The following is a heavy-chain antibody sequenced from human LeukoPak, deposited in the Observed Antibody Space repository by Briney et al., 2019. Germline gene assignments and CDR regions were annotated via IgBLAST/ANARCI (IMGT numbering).Heavy chain of an antibody. CDR2: IYYSGST. CDR1: GGSLSSSSYY. V-gene: IGHV4-39*07. CDR3: ARDPSYYYDSSGSDY. Sequence: SETLTLTCTVSGGSLSSSSYYWGWIRQPPGKGLEWIGSIYYSGSTYYNPSLKSRVTISVDTSKNQFSLKLSSVTAADTAVYYCARDPSYYYDSSGSDYWGQGTLVTVSS. D-gene: IGHD3-22*01. J-gene: IGHJ4*02.